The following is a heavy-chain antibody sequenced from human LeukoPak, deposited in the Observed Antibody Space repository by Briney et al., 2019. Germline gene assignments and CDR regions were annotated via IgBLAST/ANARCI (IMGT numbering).Heavy chain of an antibody. CDR3: ARGLGYCSGGTCHHYFDY. D-gene: IGHD2-15*01. Sequence: GGSLRLSCPASGFTFSSYNMNWVRQAPGKGLEWVSSISRSRSHISYADSLKGRFTMSSDNARNSLYLQMISLRADDTAVYYCARGLGYCSGGTCHHYFDYWGQGTLVTVFS. CDR2: ISRSRSHI. J-gene: IGHJ4*02. V-gene: IGHV3-21*01. CDR1: GFTFSSYN.